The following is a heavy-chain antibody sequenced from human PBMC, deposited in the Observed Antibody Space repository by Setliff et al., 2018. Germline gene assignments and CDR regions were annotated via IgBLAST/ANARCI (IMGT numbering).Heavy chain of an antibody. Sequence: LRLSCVVSGFTFRSYSMHWVRQVPGQGLEWVSSISGSGSYIYYADSVKGRFSISRDNSKNTLYLQMNTLRVEDTAVYYCARVVRGRFDAYYYYMDVWGTGTTVTVSS. J-gene: IGHJ6*03. CDR3: ARVVRGRFDAYYYYMDV. D-gene: IGHD3-10*02. CDR1: GFTFRSYS. CDR2: ISGSGSYI. V-gene: IGHV3-21*01.